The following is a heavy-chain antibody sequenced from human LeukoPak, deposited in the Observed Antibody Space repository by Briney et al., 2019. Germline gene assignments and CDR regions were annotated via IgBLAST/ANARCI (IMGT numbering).Heavy chain of an antibody. Sequence: PGGSLRLSCAASGFTFSTFAMHWVRQAPGKGLEWVALISYDGSQKYYADSVKGRFTISRDNSKNTVYLQMNSLRVEDTAVYYCARDQGGDQPGYWGQGTLVTVSS. D-gene: IGHD4-17*01. CDR2: ISYDGSQK. CDR3: ARDQGGDQPGY. CDR1: GFTFSTFA. J-gene: IGHJ4*02. V-gene: IGHV3-30*03.